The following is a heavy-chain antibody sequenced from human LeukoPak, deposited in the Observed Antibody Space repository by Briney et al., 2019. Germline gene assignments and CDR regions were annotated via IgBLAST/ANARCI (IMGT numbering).Heavy chain of an antibody. CDR1: GDSISSSSHY. Sequence: SETLSLTCTVSGDSISSSSHYWGWIRQPPGKGLEWIGRIYTSGSTNYNPSLKSRVTMSVDTSKNQFSLKLSSVTAADTAVYYCAKDGDYWSMDVWGKGTTVTISS. V-gene: IGHV4-39*07. CDR3: AKDGDYWSMDV. J-gene: IGHJ6*03. CDR2: IYTSGST. D-gene: IGHD4-17*01.